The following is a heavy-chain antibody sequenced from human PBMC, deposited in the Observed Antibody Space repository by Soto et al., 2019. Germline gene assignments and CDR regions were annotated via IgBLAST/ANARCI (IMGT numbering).Heavy chain of an antibody. CDR1: GFTFSSYW. Sequence: GGSLRLSCAASGFTFSSYWMSWVRQAPGKGLEWVANIKQDGSEKYYVDSVKGRFTISRDNAKNSLYLQMNSLSAEDTAVYYCARDKSGRYCTNGVCSPGHYYYGMDVWGQGTTVTVSS. D-gene: IGHD2-8*01. CDR2: IKQDGSEK. CDR3: ARDKSGRYCTNGVCSPGHYYYGMDV. J-gene: IGHJ6*02. V-gene: IGHV3-7*03.